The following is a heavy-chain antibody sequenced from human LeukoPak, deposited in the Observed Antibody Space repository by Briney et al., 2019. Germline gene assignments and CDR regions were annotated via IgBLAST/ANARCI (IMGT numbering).Heavy chain of an antibody. V-gene: IGHV3-7*01. D-gene: IGHD3-10*01. CDR1: GFTFSSYW. J-gene: IGHJ6*04. CDR2: IKQDGSEK. CDR3: ARDSQYYYGSGGPGDV. Sequence: GGSLRLSCAASGFTFSSYWMSWVRQAPGKGLEWVANIKQDGSEKYYVDSVKDRFTISRDNAKNSLYLQMNSLRAEDTAVYYCARDSQYYYGSGGPGDVWGKGTTVTVSS.